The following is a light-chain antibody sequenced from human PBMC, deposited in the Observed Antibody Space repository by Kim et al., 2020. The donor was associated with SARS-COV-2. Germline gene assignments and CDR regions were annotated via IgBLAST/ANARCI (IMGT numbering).Light chain of an antibody. CDR1: KLGDRY. CDR3: QVWVSSTLV. V-gene: IGLV3-1*01. CDR2: QDT. Sequence: SYELTQPPSVSVSPGQTANISCSGDKLGDRYVCWYQQKPGQSPRMVIFQDTKRPSGIPERISGSNSGNTATLTISGTPAMDEADYYCQVWVSSTLVFGGG. J-gene: IGLJ2*01.